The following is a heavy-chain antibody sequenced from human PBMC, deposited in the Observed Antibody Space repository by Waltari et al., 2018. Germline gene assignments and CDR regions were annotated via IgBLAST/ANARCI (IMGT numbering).Heavy chain of an antibody. V-gene: IGHV3-53*01. Sequence: EVQLVESGGGLIQPGGSLRISCAASGFTVTNNYITWVRQAPGKGLEWVSLIYSGGGTYYADSVRGRFTSSRDNVNNTGYLQMNRLRVEDTAVYYCGNIGAFDIWGQGTMVTVSS. CDR3: GNIGAFDI. CDR1: GFTVTNNY. CDR2: IYSGGGT. J-gene: IGHJ3*02. D-gene: IGHD5-12*01.